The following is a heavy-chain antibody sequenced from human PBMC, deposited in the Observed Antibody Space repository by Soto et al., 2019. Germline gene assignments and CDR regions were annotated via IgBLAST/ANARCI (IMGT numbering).Heavy chain of an antibody. CDR2: IIPIFGTA. Sequence: ASVKVSCKASGGTFSGYAISWVRQAPGQGLEWMGGIIPIFGTANYAQKFQGRVTITADESTSTAYMELSSLRSEDTAVYYCARRIDSSGYYVFDYWGQGTLLTVSS. CDR3: ARRIDSSGYYVFDY. V-gene: IGHV1-69*13. J-gene: IGHJ4*02. D-gene: IGHD3-22*01. CDR1: GGTFSGYA.